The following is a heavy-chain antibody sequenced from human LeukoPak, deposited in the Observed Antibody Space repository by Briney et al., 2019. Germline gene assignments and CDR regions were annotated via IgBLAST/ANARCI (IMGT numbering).Heavy chain of an antibody. D-gene: IGHD4-17*01. CDR3: ARSITPYYDYGDYDFFDY. Sequence: GGSLRLSCAAYGFTFSSYAMSLIRQAPGKGLEWVSYISSSGSTIYYADSVKGRFTISRDNAKNSLYLQMNSLRAEDTAVYYCARSITPYYDYGDYDFFDYWGQGTLVTVSS. CDR1: GFTFSSYA. V-gene: IGHV3-11*01. J-gene: IGHJ4*02. CDR2: ISSSGSTI.